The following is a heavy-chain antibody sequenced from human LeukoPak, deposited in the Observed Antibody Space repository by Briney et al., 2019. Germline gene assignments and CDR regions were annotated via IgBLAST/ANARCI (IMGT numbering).Heavy chain of an antibody. D-gene: IGHD2-2*01. Sequence: PGGSLRLSCAASGFTFNSYAMTWVRQAPGKGLEWVSGISGGGGSTYYTDSVKGRFTISRDNSKSTLYLQMNSLRAEDTAIYYCADPASTDYWGQGTLVTVSS. CDR1: GFTFNSYA. V-gene: IGHV3-23*01. CDR2: ISGGGGST. J-gene: IGHJ4*02. CDR3: ADPASTDY.